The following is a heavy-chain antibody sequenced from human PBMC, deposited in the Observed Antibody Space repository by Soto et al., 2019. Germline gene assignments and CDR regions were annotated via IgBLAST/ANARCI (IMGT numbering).Heavy chain of an antibody. J-gene: IGHJ4*02. V-gene: IGHV4-30-2*01. D-gene: IGHD5-18*01. CDR2: IYHSGST. Sequence: SETLSLSCGVAGGSIGSGGYSWSWIRQPPGKGLEWIGYIYHSGSTYYNPSLKSRVTISVDRSKNQFSLKLSSVTAADTAVYYCAREVSLSGYSYGVFDYWGQGTLVTV. CDR1: GGSIGSGGYS. CDR3: AREVSLSGYSYGVFDY.